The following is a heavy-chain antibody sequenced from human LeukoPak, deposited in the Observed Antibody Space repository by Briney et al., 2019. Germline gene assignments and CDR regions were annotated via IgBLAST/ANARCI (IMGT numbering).Heavy chain of an antibody. V-gene: IGHV4-59*01. CDR1: GGSISSYY. J-gene: IGHJ6*02. CDR3: ARDPYYDILTGYYYGMDV. D-gene: IGHD3-9*01. Sequence: PSETLSLTCTVSGGSISSYYWSWIRQPPGKGLEWIGYIYYSGSINYNPSLKSRVTISVDTSKNQFSLKLSSVTAADTAVYYCARDPYYDILTGYYYGMDVWGQGTTVTVSS. CDR2: IYYSGSI.